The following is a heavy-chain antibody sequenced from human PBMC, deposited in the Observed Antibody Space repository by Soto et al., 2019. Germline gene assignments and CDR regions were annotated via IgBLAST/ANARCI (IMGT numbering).Heavy chain of an antibody. CDR3: ARDRDSSGWEAFEI. CDR1: GFTFSSYA. V-gene: IGHV3-30-3*01. Sequence: GGSLRLSCAASGFTFSSYAMHWVRQAPGKGLEWVSVISYDGSNKYYADSVKGRFTISRDNSKNTLYLQMNSLRAEDTAVYYCARDRDSSGWEAFEIRGPGTMVTVSS. J-gene: IGHJ3*02. CDR2: ISYDGSNK. D-gene: IGHD6-19*01.